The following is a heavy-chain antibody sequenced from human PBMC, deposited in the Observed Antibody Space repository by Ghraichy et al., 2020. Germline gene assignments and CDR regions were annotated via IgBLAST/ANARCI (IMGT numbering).Heavy chain of an antibody. CDR1: GYSISSGYY. CDR2: IYHSGST. V-gene: IGHV4-38-2*02. D-gene: IGHD2-15*01. Sequence: SETLSLTCTVSGYSISSGYYWGWIRQPPGKGLEWIGSIYHSGSTYYNPSLKSRVTISVDTSKNQFSLKLSSVTAADTAVYYCARDGKVVVAATQESWFHPWGQGTLVTVSS. J-gene: IGHJ5*02. CDR3: ARDGKVVVAATQESWFHP.